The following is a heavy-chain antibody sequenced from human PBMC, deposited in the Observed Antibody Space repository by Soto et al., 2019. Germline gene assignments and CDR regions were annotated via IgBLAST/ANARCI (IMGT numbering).Heavy chain of an antibody. CDR2: IYYSGST. Sequence: SETLSLTCTVSGGSISSGDYYWSWIRQPPGKGLEWIGYIYYSGSTYYNPSLKSRVTISVDTSKNQFSLKLSSVTAADTAVYYCARGNAIGNFDDWGQGTLVTVSS. D-gene: IGHD3-22*01. CDR1: GGSISSGDYY. J-gene: IGHJ4*02. CDR3: ARGNAIGNFDD. V-gene: IGHV4-30-4*01.